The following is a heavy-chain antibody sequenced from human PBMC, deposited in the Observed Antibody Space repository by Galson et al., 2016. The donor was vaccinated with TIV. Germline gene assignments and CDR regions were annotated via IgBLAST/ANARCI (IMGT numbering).Heavy chain of an antibody. D-gene: IGHD3-3*01. CDR1: GYSLTEVV. CDR2: FDPEVGRT. J-gene: IGHJ1*01. CDR3: AKDPSTDRITVFGVLINAPQYFQH. Sequence: SVKVSCKVSGYSLTEVVMHWVRQAPGKGLEWMGGFDPEVGRTIYAQKLQGRVTMTADTSTDTAYMELGSLRSDDTAVYFCAKDPSTDRITVFGVLINAPQYFQHWGQGTLVTVSS. V-gene: IGHV1-24*01.